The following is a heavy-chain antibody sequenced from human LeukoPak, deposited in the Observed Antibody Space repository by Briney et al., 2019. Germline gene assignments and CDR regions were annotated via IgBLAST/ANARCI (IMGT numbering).Heavy chain of an antibody. CDR3: ARVRLAYSNFFVY. V-gene: IGHV4-59*01. J-gene: IGHJ4*02. CDR1: GGSISPYY. D-gene: IGHD4-11*01. Sequence: PSETLSLTCTVSGGSISPYYWSWIRQPPGKGLEWIGYIYYSGSTTYNPSLKSRVTISVDTSKNQFSLRLNSVTAADTAVYYCARVRLAYSNFFVYWGQGTLVTVSS. CDR2: IYYSGST.